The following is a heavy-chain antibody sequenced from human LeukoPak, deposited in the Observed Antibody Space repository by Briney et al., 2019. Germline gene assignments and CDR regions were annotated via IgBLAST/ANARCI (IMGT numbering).Heavy chain of an antibody. CDR3: ARVGSSGGCDY. J-gene: IGHJ4*02. CDR1: GGSICSSSYY. Sequence: PSETLSLTCTVFGGSICSSSYYWGWIRQPPGKGLEWIGSIYYSGSTYYNPSLKSRVTISVDTSKNQFSLKLSSVTAADTAVYYCARVGSSGGCDYWGQGTLVTVSS. D-gene: IGHD2-15*01. CDR2: IYYSGST. V-gene: IGHV4-39*07.